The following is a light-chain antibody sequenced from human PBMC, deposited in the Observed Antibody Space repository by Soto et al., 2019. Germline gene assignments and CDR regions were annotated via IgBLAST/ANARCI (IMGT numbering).Light chain of an antibody. CDR3: CSYASSRTYV. J-gene: IGLJ1*01. CDR1: SSVVGSYNL. V-gene: IGLV2-23*01. Sequence: QSVLTQPASVSGSPGQSITISCTGTSSVVGSYNLVSWYQQHPGKAPKLMIYEGTKRPSGVSDRFSGSRSGNTASLTISGLQAEDEADYYCCSYASSRTYVFVTGTKVTVL. CDR2: EGT.